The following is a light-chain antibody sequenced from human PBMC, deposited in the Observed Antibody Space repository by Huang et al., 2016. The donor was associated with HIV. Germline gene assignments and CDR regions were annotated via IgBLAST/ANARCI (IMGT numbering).Light chain of an antibody. Sequence: AIRITQSPFSLSASTGDRVTIPCRASQDVSNYLAWYQQKAGRAPNLVMYSASTLQGGVPSMFSGNGSATDFSLTINCLQSEDFATYYCQQYYLYPWTFGQGTKVEI. CDR3: QQYYLYPWT. CDR1: QDVSNY. J-gene: IGKJ1*01. CDR2: SAS. V-gene: IGKV1-8*01.